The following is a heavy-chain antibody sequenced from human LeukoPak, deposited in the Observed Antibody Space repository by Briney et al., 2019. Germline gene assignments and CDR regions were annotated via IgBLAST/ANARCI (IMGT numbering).Heavy chain of an antibody. D-gene: IGHD3-9*01. Sequence: PGGSLRLSCAASGFTFSSYSMNWVRQAPGKGLEWVSTISGSGGSTYYADSVKGRFTISRDNSKNTLYLQMNSLRAEDTAVYYCAKRGYDILTAYAGFLFDYWGQGTLVTVSS. V-gene: IGHV3-23*01. CDR1: GFTFSSYS. CDR2: ISGSGGST. J-gene: IGHJ4*02. CDR3: AKRGYDILTAYAGFLFDY.